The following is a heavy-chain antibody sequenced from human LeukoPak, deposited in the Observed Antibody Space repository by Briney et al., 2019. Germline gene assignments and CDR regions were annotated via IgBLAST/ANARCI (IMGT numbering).Heavy chain of an antibody. V-gene: IGHV1-24*01. Sequence: GASVKVSCMVSGYTLTELSVHWVRQAPGKGLEWMGGFDPEDGETIYAQKFQGRVTMTEDTSTDTAYMELSSLRSEDTAVYYCATGIDRWFDYWGQGTLVTVSS. CDR3: ATGIDRWFDY. D-gene: IGHD3-22*01. J-gene: IGHJ4*02. CDR2: FDPEDGET. CDR1: GYTLTELS.